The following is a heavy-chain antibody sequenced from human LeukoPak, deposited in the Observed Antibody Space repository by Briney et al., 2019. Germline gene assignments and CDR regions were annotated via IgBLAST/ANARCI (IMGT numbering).Heavy chain of an antibody. CDR3: ASSSSRGYYYYYMDV. V-gene: IGHV4-34*01. J-gene: IGHJ6*03. Sequence: KPSETLSLTCAVYGGSFSGYYWSWIRQPPGKGLEWIGEINHSGSTNYNPSLKSRVTISVDTSKNQFSLKLSSVTAADTAVYYSASSSSRGYYYYYMDVWGKGTTVTVSS. CDR2: INHSGST. CDR1: GGSFSGYY. D-gene: IGHD6-6*01.